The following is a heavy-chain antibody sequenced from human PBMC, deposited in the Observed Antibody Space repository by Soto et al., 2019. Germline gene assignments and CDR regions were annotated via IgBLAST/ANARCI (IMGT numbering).Heavy chain of an antibody. Sequence: EVQLVESGGGLVQPGGSLRLSCAASGFTVSSNYMSWVRQAPGKGLEWVSVIYSGGSTYYADSVKGRFTMSRDNSKNTQYIQMNSLRAEDTAVYYCSSMGYDILTGYYSEYFQHWGQGTLVTVSS. CDR3: SSMGYDILTGYYSEYFQH. V-gene: IGHV3-66*01. D-gene: IGHD3-9*01. CDR1: GFTVSSNY. CDR2: IYSGGST. J-gene: IGHJ1*01.